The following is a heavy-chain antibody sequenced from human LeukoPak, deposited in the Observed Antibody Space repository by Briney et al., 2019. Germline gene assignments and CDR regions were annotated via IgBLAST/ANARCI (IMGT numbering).Heavy chain of an antibody. CDR2: IIPIFGTA. CDR1: GGTFSSYA. Sequence: SVKVSCKASGGTFSSYAISWVRQAPGQGLEWMGGIIPIFGTANYAQKFPGRVTITTDESTSTAYMELRSLRSDDTAVYYCARFTPTTPDYWGQGTLVTVSS. V-gene: IGHV1-69*05. J-gene: IGHJ4*02. CDR3: ARFTPTTPDY. D-gene: IGHD1-7*01.